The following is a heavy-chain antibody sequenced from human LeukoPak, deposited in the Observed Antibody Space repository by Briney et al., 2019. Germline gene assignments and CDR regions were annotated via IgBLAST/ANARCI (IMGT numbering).Heavy chain of an antibody. D-gene: IGHD2-21*01. CDR3: ARELFYFDY. J-gene: IGHJ4*02. CDR1: GYTFTGYY. V-gene: IGHV1-69*13. CDR2: IIPIFGTA. Sequence: SVKVSCKASGYTFTGYYMHWVRQAPGQGLEWMGGIIPIFGTANYAQKFQGRVTITADESTSTAYMELSSLRSEDTAVYYCARELFYFDYWGQGTLVTVSS.